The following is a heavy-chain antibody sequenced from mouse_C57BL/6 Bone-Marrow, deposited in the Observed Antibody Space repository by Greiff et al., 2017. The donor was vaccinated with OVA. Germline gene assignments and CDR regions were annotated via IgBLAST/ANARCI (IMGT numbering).Heavy chain of an antibody. CDR3: ERRDYRKRYFDV. CDR2: ISSGGSYP. V-gene: IGHV5-6*02. J-gene: IGHJ1*03. CDR1: GFTFSSYG. Sequence: DVKLVESGGDLVKPGGSLKLSCAASGFTFSSYGMSWVRQTPDKRLEWVATISSGGSYPYYPDIVKGRFTISRDNAKNTLYLQMSSLKSEDTAMYYCERRDYRKRYFDVWGTGTTVTVSS. D-gene: IGHD2-14*01.